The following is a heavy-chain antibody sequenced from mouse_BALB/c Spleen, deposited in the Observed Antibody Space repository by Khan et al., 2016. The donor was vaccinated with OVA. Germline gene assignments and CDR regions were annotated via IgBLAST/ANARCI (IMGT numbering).Heavy chain of an antibody. V-gene: IGHV5-17*02. Sequence: EVQLVESGGGLVQPGGSRKLSCAASGFTFTNYGMHWVRQAPEKGLEWVAYISGDSNTIYYVDSVKGRFTISRDNPKNTLFLQMTSLMSEDTARYYGSTSYFYGYYFDYWGPGTTLTVS. J-gene: IGHJ2*01. CDR1: GFTFTNYG. CDR2: ISGDSNTI. D-gene: IGHD1-1*01. CDR3: STSYFYGYYFDY.